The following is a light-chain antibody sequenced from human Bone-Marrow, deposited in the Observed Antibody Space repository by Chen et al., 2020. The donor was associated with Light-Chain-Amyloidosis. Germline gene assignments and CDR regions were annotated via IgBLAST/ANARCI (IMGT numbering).Light chain of an antibody. CDR1: DLPTKY. J-gene: IGLJ2*01. CDR2: RDT. CDR3: QSADSSGTYEVI. V-gene: IGLV3-25*03. Sequence: SYDLTQPPSVAVSPGQTARITCSGDDLPTKYAYWYQQKPGQAPVLVIHRDTERPSEISERFSGSSSHQTDTLTISVFQAEDETDYHCQSADSSGTYEVIFGGVTKLTV.